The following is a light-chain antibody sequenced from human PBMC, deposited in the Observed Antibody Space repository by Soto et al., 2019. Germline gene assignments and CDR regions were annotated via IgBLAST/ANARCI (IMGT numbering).Light chain of an antibody. V-gene: IGKV3-15*01. J-gene: IGKJ2*01. CDR3: QQDNNLPYT. CDR2: GAS. Sequence: EIVMTQSPATLSVSPGERVTLSCRASQLVSKNFAWYRQKPGQAPTLLIYGASTRATGIPARFSSSGSGTEPILTIRSLQYEDFAVYYCQQDNNLPYTFGQGTKLDIK. CDR1: QLVSKN.